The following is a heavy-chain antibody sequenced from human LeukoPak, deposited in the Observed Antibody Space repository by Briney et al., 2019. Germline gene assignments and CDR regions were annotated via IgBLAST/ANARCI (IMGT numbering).Heavy chain of an antibody. CDR3: AKDGPHHSPGDY. J-gene: IGHJ4*02. CDR2: ISYDGSNK. CDR1: GFTFSSYA. Sequence: PGRSLRLSCAASGFTFSSYAMHWVRQAPGKGLEWVAVISYDGSNKYYADSVKGRFTISRDNSKNTLYLQMNSLRAEDTAVYYCAKDGPHHSPGDYWGQGTLVTVSS. D-gene: IGHD4-4*01. V-gene: IGHV3-30-3*01.